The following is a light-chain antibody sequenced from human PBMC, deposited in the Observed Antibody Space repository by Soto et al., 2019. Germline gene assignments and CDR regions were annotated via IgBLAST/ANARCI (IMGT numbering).Light chain of an antibody. V-gene: IGKV3-11*01. J-gene: IGKJ4*01. Sequence: EIVLTQSPATLSLSPGERATLSCRTSQSVSSYLAWYQQKPGQAPRLLIYDASNRATGIPAWFSGSGSGTDFTLTISSLEPEDFAVYYCQQRSNWPPEKLPFGGGPNLDIK. CDR1: QSVSSY. CDR3: QQRSNWPPEKLP. CDR2: DAS.